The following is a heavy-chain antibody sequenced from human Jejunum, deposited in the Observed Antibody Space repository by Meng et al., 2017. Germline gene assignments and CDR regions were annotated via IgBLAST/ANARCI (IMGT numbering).Heavy chain of an antibody. CDR2: ISGSGTTI. D-gene: IGHD3-3*02. CDR1: GFRFSNYY. CDR3: ARGHYSDPEGYSNFYYILDV. Sequence: SLKISCAASGFRFSNYYMTWIRQAPGKGLEWISYISGSGTTIYNADSVKGRFTISRDNAKNSLYLQMDSLRGDDTAVYYCARGHYSDPEGYSNFYYILDVCGQGTTVTVSS. J-gene: IGHJ6*02. V-gene: IGHV3-11*04.